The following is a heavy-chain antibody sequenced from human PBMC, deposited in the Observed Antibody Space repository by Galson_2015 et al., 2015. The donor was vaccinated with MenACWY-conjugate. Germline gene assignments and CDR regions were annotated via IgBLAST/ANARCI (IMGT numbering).Heavy chain of an antibody. D-gene: IGHD3-16*01. J-gene: IGHJ6*02. Sequence: SVKVSCKASGGTFTTFGISWVRQAPGQGLECVGRVIPILGEVTYAQEFQGRVTITADKSTWTAYMELSSLRSDDTAVYYCAGGVAGGYNYYGLGVWGQGTTVIVSS. V-gene: IGHV1-69*04. CDR3: AGGVAGGYNYYGLGV. CDR1: GGTFTTFG. CDR2: VIPILGEV.